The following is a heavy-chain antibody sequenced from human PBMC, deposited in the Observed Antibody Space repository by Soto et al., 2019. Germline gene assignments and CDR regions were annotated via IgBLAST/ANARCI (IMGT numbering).Heavy chain of an antibody. V-gene: IGHV4-34*01. CDR1: GGPFSGSY. Sequence: SETLSLTCGVSGGPFSGSYWRWLRQPPGKGLEWIGEVNDSGNSNYTPSLKRRVVISVDTPKNEFSLKLNTVTAADTGVYYCARVRRWLPEEMVDLWGQGALVTVSS. D-gene: IGHD5-12*01. J-gene: IGHJ5*02. CDR3: ARVRRWLPEEMVDL. CDR2: VNDSGNS.